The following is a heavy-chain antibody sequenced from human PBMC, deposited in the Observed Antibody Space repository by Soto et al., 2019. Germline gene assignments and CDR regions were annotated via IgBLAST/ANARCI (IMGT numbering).Heavy chain of an antibody. CDR1: GFTFSSYS. CDR2: ISSSSSYI. V-gene: IGHV3-21*01. J-gene: IGHJ6*02. Sequence: PGGSLRLSCAASGFTFSSYSMNWVRQAPGKGLEWVSSISSSSSYIYYADSVKGRFTISRDNAKNSLYLQMNSLRAEDTAAYYCARDPPDTLYYYGMDVWGQGTTVTVSS. CDR3: ARDPPDTLYYYGMDV.